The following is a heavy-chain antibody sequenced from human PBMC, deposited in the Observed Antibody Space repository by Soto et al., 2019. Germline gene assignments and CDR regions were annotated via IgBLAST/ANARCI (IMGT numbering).Heavy chain of an antibody. J-gene: IGHJ4*02. D-gene: IGHD3-22*01. Sequence: SETLSLTCSVSGGSINSAAYYWSWVRQRPGRGLEWIGYIFHTGSRYYTASLKTRLTISVETSKNKFSLKMDSVTAADTAVYYCARVRDYSPTSGYQEGFYFYNSGKGTRVS. V-gene: IGHV4-31*03. CDR2: IFHTGSR. CDR1: GGSINSAAYY. CDR3: ARVRDYSPTSGYQEGFYFYN.